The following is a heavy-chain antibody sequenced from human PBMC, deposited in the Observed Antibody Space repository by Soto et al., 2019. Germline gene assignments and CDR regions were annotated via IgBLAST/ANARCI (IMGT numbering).Heavy chain of an antibody. CDR3: TTDDPINRN. Sequence: EVQLVESGGGLVKAGESLRVSCAASGFTFSNAGMSWVRQAPGRGLEWVGRIKSKTNGGTTDYAAPVKGRFSISRDDSKNTVYLQMNSLKTEDTAIYYCTTDDPINRNWGQGTLVTVSS. CDR1: GFTFSNAG. CDR2: IKSKTNGGTT. J-gene: IGHJ4*02. V-gene: IGHV3-15*01.